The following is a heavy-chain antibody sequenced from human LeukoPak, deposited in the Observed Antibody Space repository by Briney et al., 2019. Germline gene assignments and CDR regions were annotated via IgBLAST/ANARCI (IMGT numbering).Heavy chain of an antibody. D-gene: IGHD3-22*01. CDR3: ARCAYYYDSSGYCPDAFDI. CDR1: GYTFTSYD. Sequence: ASVKVSCKASGYTFTSYDIYWVRHAPGQGLEWMGWMNTNSGNTGYAHKFLGRVTITRNTSISTAYMELSSLRSEDTAVYYCARCAYYYDSSGYCPDAFDIWGQGTMVTVSS. J-gene: IGHJ3*02. CDR2: MNTNSGNT. V-gene: IGHV1-8*03.